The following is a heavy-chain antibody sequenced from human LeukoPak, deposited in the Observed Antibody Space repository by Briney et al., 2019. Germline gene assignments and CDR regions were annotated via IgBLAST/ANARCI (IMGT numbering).Heavy chain of an antibody. CDR1: GFTFSDHY. J-gene: IGHJ4*02. V-gene: IGHV3-11*04. Sequence: GGSLRLSCAASGFTFSDHYMSWIRQAPGKGLEWVSYISSSGSTIYYADSVKGRFTISRDNAKNSLYLQMNSLRAEDTAVYYCARAGLRTYYDSSGYYGDYWGQGTLVTVSS. D-gene: IGHD3-22*01. CDR3: ARAGLRTYYDSSGYYGDY. CDR2: ISSSGSTI.